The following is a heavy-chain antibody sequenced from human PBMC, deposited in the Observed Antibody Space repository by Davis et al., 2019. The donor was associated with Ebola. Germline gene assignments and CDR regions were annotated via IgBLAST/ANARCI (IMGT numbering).Heavy chain of an antibody. D-gene: IGHD2-15*01. J-gene: IGHJ6*02. Sequence: GGSLRLSCAASGFTFDDYAMHWVRQAPGKGLEWVSGISWNSGSIGYADSVKGRFTISRDNAKSSLYPQMNSLGAEDTALYYCARVRCSGTSCYSPYYYGMDVWGQGTTVTVSS. CDR1: GFTFDDYA. CDR2: ISWNSGSI. V-gene: IGHV3-9*01. CDR3: ARVRCSGTSCYSPYYYGMDV.